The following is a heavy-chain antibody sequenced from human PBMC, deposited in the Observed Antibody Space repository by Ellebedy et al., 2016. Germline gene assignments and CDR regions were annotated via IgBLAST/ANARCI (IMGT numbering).Heavy chain of an antibody. CDR1: AFNV. D-gene: IGHD2-21*02. J-gene: IGHJ4*02. CDR2: SYGDGRT. Sequence: GGSLRLXXTASAFNVMSWVRQAPGKGLEWVSISYGDGRTYYADSVKGRLSVSRDQSKNTVFLQMNNLRAEDTAVFYCARNPGDCYSCGYWGQGTLVTVSS. CDR3: ARNPGDCYSCGY. V-gene: IGHV3-53*01.